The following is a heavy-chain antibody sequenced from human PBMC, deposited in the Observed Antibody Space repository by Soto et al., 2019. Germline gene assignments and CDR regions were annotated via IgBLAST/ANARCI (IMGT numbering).Heavy chain of an antibody. CDR1: GFSFSDDY. D-gene: IGHD2-15*01. J-gene: IGHJ5*02. V-gene: IGHV3-11*01. Sequence: LTLSCTASGFSFSDDYMSWIRQAPGKGLERVSYFNSSGGTKFHAGSVKGRFTSSRDYAQKLRYLQMNSLGAEDTAGYYGARGDSSCCACNGFDPWGQGTLVTVSS. CDR3: ARGDSSCCACNGFDP. CDR2: FNSSGGTK.